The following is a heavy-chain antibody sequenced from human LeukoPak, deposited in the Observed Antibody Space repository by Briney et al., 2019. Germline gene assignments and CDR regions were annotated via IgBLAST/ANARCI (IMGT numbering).Heavy chain of an antibody. CDR3: ARGDFRSGI. CDR2: INPNSGGT. CDR1: GYTFNGYY. V-gene: IGHV1-2*02. D-gene: IGHD3-3*01. Sequence: ASVKVSCKASGYTFNGYYIHWVRQAPGQGLEWMGWINPNSGGTKYAQKFQGRVTMTGDTSISTASMDLSRLRSDDTAVYYCARGDFRSGIWGRGTMVTVPS. J-gene: IGHJ3*02.